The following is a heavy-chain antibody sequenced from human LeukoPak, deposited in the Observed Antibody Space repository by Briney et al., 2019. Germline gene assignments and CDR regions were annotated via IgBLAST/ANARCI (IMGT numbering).Heavy chain of an antibody. CDR2: ISINRGNT. Sequence: ASVKVSCKASGYTSTNYGISWVRQAPGQGLEWMGWISINRGNTNYAQKVQGRVIMTTDTSTSTAYMELRSLRSDDTAMYFCTRVGGYSPSSTGGNAFDIWGQGTMVTVSS. CDR1: GYTSTNYG. CDR3: TRVGGYSPSSTGGNAFDI. J-gene: IGHJ3*02. V-gene: IGHV1-18*01. D-gene: IGHD6-6*01.